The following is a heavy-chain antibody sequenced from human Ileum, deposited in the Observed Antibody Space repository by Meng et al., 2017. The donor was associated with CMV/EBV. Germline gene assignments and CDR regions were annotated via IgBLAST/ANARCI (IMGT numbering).Heavy chain of an antibody. CDR3: VRGANYASYRVDY. CDR1: GYSFPDYY. CDR2: INPNSGDT. Sequence: VPPAQSGAGLEQPGASVNVSCKASGYSFPDYYIHWLRRAPGQGLEWMGWINPNSGDTNYAQTFQDRVTVTRDTSINTVYMDFRGLTSDDTAMYYCVRGANYASYRVDYWGQGTLVTVSS. J-gene: IGHJ4*02. V-gene: IGHV1-2*02. D-gene: IGHD2-2*01.